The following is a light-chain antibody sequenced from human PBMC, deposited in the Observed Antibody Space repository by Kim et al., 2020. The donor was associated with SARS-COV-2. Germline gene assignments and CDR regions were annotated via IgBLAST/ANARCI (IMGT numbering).Light chain of an antibody. CDR1: RSIGNW. Sequence: SASIGDRVTITCRASRSIGNWLAWYQQKPGKAPKILIYETSSLDSGVPSRFSGSGSGTEFTLTISSLQPDDFATYYCQQYDTYEYTFGQGTKLEI. V-gene: IGKV1-5*03. CDR3: QQYDTYEYT. J-gene: IGKJ2*01. CDR2: ETS.